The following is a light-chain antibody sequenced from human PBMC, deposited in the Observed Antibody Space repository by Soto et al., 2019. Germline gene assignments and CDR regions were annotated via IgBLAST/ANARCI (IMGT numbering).Light chain of an antibody. CDR2: DAS. V-gene: IGKV1-5*01. CDR3: QQYHTYWT. J-gene: IGKJ1*01. CDR1: QSIRTW. Sequence: DIQMTQSPSTLSASVGDRVTITCRASQSIRTWLAWYQQKPGRAPNLLIYDASTLESGVPSRFSGSGSGTEFTLTISSLQPDDFATYYCQQYHTYWTFGQGTKVDSK.